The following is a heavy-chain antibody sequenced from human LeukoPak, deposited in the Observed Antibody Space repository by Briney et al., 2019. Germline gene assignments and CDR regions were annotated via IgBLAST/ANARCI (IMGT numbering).Heavy chain of an antibody. CDR2: IKSKTDGGTT. Sequence: GGSLRLSCAASGFTFSNAWMSWARQAPGKGLEWVGRIKSKTDGGTTDYAAPVKGRFTISRDDSKNTLYLQMNSLRAEDMALYYCAKAESFGVNNPFDYWGQGTLVTVSS. D-gene: IGHD3-3*01. J-gene: IGHJ4*02. V-gene: IGHV3-15*05. CDR3: AKAESFGVNNPFDY. CDR1: GFTFSNAW.